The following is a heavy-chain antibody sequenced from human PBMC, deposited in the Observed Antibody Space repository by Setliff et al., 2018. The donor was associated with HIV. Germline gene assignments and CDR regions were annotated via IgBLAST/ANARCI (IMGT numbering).Heavy chain of an antibody. J-gene: IGHJ4*02. CDR2: IYSTGST. CDR3: AKGAGFYGDYTFDH. CDR1: GPSINIHY. V-gene: IGHV4-59*11. Sequence: SETLSLTCTVSGPSINIHYWSWIRQSPRKGFEWIGYIYSTGSTNYNPSLQSRVTISMVASRNQFSLKVTSVTAADTVVYYCAKGAGFYGDYTFDHWGQGRQVTVSS. D-gene: IGHD4-17*01.